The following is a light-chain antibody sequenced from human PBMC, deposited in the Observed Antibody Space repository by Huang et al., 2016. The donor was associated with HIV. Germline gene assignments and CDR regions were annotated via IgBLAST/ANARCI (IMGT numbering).Light chain of an antibody. V-gene: IGKV1-39*01. CDR2: AAP. J-gene: IGKJ2*01. CDR1: HSSSSY. Sequence: DIQMTQSPSSLSASVGDRVTITCRASHSSSSYLNWSQQQPGKSPKLLIYAAPHLQSGGPLRFRGSGSGTEFTLTISRLQAEDFATYYCQRSYSTPRTFGQGTKLDI. CDR3: QRSYSTPRT.